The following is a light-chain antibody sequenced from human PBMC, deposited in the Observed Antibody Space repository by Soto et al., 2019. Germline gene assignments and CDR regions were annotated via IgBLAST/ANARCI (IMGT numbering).Light chain of an antibody. V-gene: IGKV3-11*01. CDR1: QSVSSY. CDR2: DAS. J-gene: IGKJ3*01. CDR3: LQRSNWPLT. Sequence: EIVLTQSPAIVSLSPGERATLSCRASQSVSSYLVWYQQKPGQPPRVLIYDASNRATGIPARFSGSGSWTDFTLTISSLEPEDFAVYYCLQRSNWPLTFGPGTKIDIK.